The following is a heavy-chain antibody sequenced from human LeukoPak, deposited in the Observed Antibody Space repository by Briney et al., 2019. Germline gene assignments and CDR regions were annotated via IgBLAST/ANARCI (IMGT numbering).Heavy chain of an antibody. V-gene: IGHV3-23*01. CDR2: ISGTGGRT. J-gene: IGHJ4*02. Sequence: PGGSLRLSCAASGFTFGNYGMTWVRQAPGKGLEWVATISGTGGRTYYADSVKGRFTVSRDNSKNTLHLQMKSLRVEHTAVYYCAKELDGSGPYGPDHWGQGTLVSVSS. CDR3: AKELDGSGPYGPDH. D-gene: IGHD3-22*01. CDR1: GFTFGNYG.